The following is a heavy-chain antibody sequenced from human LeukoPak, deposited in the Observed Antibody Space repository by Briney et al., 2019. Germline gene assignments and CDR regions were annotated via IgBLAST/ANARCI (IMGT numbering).Heavy chain of an antibody. CDR2: INPNSGDT. J-gene: IGHJ4*02. V-gene: IGHV1-2*02. CDR3: ARDRSPAPGRSYGRGHFDY. Sequence: ASVKVSCKTSGYTFNAYYMHWVRQAPGQGLEWMGWINPNSGDTNYAQKFQGRVTMTRDTSINTAYMELSRLRSDDTAVYYCARDRSPAPGRSYGRGHFDYWGQGTLVTVSS. D-gene: IGHD5-18*01. CDR1: GYTFNAYY.